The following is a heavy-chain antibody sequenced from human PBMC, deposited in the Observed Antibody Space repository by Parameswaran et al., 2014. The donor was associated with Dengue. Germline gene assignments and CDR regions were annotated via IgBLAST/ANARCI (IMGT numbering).Heavy chain of an antibody. CDR3: ARSDYYNYYGMDV. V-gene: IGHV3-23*01. J-gene: IGHJ6*02. Sequence: VRQAPGKGLEWVSTIPVSGGSTYYGDSVKGRFTISRDNSKNTLYLQMTSLRGEDTGVYYCARSDYYNYYGMDVWGQGTTVTVSS. CDR2: IPVSGGST.